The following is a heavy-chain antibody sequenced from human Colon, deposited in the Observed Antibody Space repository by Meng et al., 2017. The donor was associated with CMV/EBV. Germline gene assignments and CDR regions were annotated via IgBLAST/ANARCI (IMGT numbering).Heavy chain of an antibody. J-gene: IGHJ4*02. CDR2: INPGGGT. CDR3: AGDQYYDSSGDHI. Sequence: CTASGHTVTPYYFRWVRQAPGEGLEWMGMINPGGGTTYAPKFQGRITMTRDSSATTVYMEVSSLRADDTAVYYCAGDQYYDSSGDHIWGQGTLVTVSS. V-gene: IGHV1-46*01. D-gene: IGHD3-22*01. CDR1: GHTVTPYY.